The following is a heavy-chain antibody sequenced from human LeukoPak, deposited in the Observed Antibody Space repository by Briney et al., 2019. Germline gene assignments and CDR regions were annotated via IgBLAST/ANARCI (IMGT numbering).Heavy chain of an antibody. Sequence: GGSLRLSCAASGFTFSSYWMYWVRQAPGKGLVWVSRINTDGSSTSCADSVKGRFSISRDNAKNTLDLQMNSLRADDTAVYYCARQTGATTTGGYYFDHWGQGTLVTVSS. V-gene: IGHV3-74*01. CDR2: INTDGSST. CDR1: GFTFSSYW. D-gene: IGHD1-26*01. CDR3: ARQTGATTTGGYYFDH. J-gene: IGHJ4*02.